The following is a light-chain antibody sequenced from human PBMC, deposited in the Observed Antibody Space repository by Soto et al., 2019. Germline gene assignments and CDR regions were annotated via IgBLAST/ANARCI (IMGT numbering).Light chain of an antibody. Sequence: ILLTQSPGTLSLSPGERATPSCRASQSVTSNYLAWYQPKPGQATRLIIYDASSRANGIPDRFSGSASATDFTLTIRRLEPEDFALYYCQQYGTSHPLTFGGGTKVDIK. CDR1: QSVTSNY. CDR2: DAS. J-gene: IGKJ4*01. CDR3: QQYGTSHPLT. V-gene: IGKV3-20*01.